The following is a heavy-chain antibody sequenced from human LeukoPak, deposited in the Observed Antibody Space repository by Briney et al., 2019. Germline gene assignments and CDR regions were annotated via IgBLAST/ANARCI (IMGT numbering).Heavy chain of an antibody. CDR2: SDPEDGET. CDR3: ATSYSYGSGSYPPSFDY. V-gene: IGHV1-24*01. D-gene: IGHD3-10*01. CDR1: GYTLTELS. Sequence: ASVKVSCKVSGYTLTELSMHWVRQASGKGLEWMGGSDPEDGETIYAQKFQGRVTMTEDTSTDTAYMELSSLRSEDTAVYYCATSYSYGSGSYPPSFDYWGQGTLVTVSS. J-gene: IGHJ4*02.